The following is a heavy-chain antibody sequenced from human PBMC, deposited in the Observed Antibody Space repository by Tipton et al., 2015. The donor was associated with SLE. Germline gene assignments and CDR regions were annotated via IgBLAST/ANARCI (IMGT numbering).Heavy chain of an antibody. J-gene: IGHJ6*02. Sequence: TLSLTCIVSGDSIDSSGYYWTWIRQPPGKGLEWIGSVYHTGFTYSNPSLKSRLTISVDTSKNHFSLSLNSATAADTAVYYCSRPVWGDRGGLYVWGRGTTVTVSS. CDR1: GDSIDSSGYY. V-gene: IGHV4-39*02. D-gene: IGHD3-10*01. CDR2: VYHTGFT. CDR3: SRPVWGDRGGLYV.